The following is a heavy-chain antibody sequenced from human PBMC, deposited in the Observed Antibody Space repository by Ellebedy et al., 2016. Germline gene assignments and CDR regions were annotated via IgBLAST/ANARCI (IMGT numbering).Heavy chain of an antibody. Sequence: SLKISXAASGFTFDDYALHWVRQAPGKGLEWVSGISRNSANLVYADSVKGRFTISRDNAENSLYLQMDSLRVEDTAFYYCVKAPGLAVAANFQHWGQGTLVTVSS. CDR2: ISRNSANL. CDR1: GFTFDDYA. J-gene: IGHJ1*01. D-gene: IGHD6-19*01. V-gene: IGHV3-9*01. CDR3: VKAPGLAVAANFQH.